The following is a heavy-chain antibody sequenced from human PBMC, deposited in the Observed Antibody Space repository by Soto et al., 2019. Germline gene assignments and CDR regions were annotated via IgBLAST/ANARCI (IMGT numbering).Heavy chain of an antibody. Sequence: PGGSLRLSCAASGFTFSSYAMHWVRQAPGKGLEWVAVISYDGSNKYYADSVKGRFTISRDNSKNTLYLQMNSLRAEDTAVYYCASDSHRYDFWSGYLDVWGQGTTVTVSS. D-gene: IGHD3-3*01. V-gene: IGHV3-30-3*01. J-gene: IGHJ6*02. CDR3: ASDSHRYDFWSGYLDV. CDR1: GFTFSSYA. CDR2: ISYDGSNK.